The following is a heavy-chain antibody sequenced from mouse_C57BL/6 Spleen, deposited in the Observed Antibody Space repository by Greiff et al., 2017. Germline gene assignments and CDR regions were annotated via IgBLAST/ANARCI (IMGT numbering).Heavy chain of an antibody. D-gene: IGHD1-1*01. J-gene: IGHJ2*01. Sequence: VQLQQPGAELVRPGSSVKLSCKASGYTFTSYWMDWVKQRPGQGLEWIGNIYPSDSETHYNQKFKDKATLTVDKSSSTAYMQLSSLTSEDSAVYSCARRGVITTVVARVDFGYWGQGPTLTVSS. CDR3: ARRGVITTVVARVDFGY. V-gene: IGHV1-61*01. CDR2: IYPSDSET. CDR1: GYTFTSYW.